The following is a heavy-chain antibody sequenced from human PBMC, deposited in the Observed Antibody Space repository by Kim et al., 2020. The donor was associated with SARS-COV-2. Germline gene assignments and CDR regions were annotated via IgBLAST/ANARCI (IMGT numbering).Heavy chain of an antibody. D-gene: IGHD5-18*01. J-gene: IGHJ4*02. CDR2: SKK. V-gene: IGHV3-30*01. CDR3: ASGYSYGYY. Sequence: SKKYHADSVQGRFPIPRDKSKDTLYLQMNSLSGEDTAVYYCASGYSYGYYWGQGTLVTVSS.